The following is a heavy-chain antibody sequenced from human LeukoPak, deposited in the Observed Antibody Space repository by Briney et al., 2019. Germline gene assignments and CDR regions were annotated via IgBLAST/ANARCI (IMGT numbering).Heavy chain of an antibody. CDR2: IYYSGST. CDR3: ARGGGMTTVTFFDY. Sequence: SETLSLTCTVSGGSISSGGYYWSWIRQHPGKGLEWIGYIYYSGSTYYNPSLKSRVTISVDTSKNQFSLKLSSVTAADTAVYYCARGGGMTTVTFFDYWGQGTLVTVSS. J-gene: IGHJ4*02. CDR1: GGSISSGGYY. D-gene: IGHD4-17*01. V-gene: IGHV4-31*03.